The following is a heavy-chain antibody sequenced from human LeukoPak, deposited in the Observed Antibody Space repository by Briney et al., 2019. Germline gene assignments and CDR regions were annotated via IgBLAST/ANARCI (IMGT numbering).Heavy chain of an antibody. V-gene: IGHV4-34*01. J-gene: IGHJ3*02. Sequence: SETLSLTCAVYGGSFSGYYWSWIRQPPGKGLEWIGSIYYSGSTYYNPSLKSRVTISVDTSKNQFSLKLSSVTAADTAVYYCARPRPLRDDAFDIWGQGTMVTVSS. D-gene: IGHD3-16*01. CDR2: IYYSGST. CDR1: GGSFSGYY. CDR3: ARPRPLRDDAFDI.